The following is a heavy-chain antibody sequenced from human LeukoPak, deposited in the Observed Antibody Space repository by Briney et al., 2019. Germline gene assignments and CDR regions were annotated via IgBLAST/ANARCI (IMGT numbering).Heavy chain of an antibody. CDR1: GLSVSGNN. Sequence: GGSLTLSCAAAGLSVSGNNMPWVRQAPGGGLEWLSYISAGSGTMFSADSVKGRFTISRDNARDVLFLQMNSLRAEDTAVYYCTRDLGLRRMIWGRGTLV. CDR3: TRDLGLRRMI. V-gene: IGHV3-48*04. CDR2: ISAGSGTM. J-gene: IGHJ2*01.